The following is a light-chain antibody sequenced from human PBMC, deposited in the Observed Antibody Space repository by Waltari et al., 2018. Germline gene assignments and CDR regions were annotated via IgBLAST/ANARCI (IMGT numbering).Light chain of an antibody. CDR2: GAS. J-gene: IGKJ4*01. Sequence: ETLLPRSPATLSVSPGKRATLSCRASRTVSSNLAWYQQRPGQSPRLLIYGASIRATGIPARFSGSGSGTEFTLTISSLQSEDFAVYYCQQYNNWPPGTFGGGTKVEIK. V-gene: IGKV3-15*01. CDR1: RTVSSN. CDR3: QQYNNWPPGT.